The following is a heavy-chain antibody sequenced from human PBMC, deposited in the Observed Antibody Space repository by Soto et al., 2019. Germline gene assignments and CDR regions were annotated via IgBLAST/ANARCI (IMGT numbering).Heavy chain of an antibody. CDR2: INHSGST. J-gene: IGHJ5*02. V-gene: IGHV4-34*01. D-gene: IGHD6-19*01. CDR3: ARVGIGIAVAGTNWFDP. CDR1: GGSFSGYY. Sequence: QVQLQQWGAGLLKPSETLSLTCAVYGGSFSGYYWSWIRQPPGKGLEWIGEINHSGSTNYNPSLKSRVTISVDTSKNQFSLKLSSVTAADTAVYYCARVGIGIAVAGTNWFDPWGQGTLVTVSS.